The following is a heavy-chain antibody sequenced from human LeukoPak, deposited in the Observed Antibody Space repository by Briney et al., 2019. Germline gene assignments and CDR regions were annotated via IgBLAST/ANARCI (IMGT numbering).Heavy chain of an antibody. CDR2: INSAYGNT. D-gene: IGHD6-13*01. V-gene: IGHV1-3*01. CDR3: ARDSYMAAADTWFDP. J-gene: IGHJ5*02. CDR1: GYTFTTYA. Sequence: GASVKVSCKASGYTFTTYAIHWGRQAPGQRLEWMGWINSAYGNTKYSQKFHVRGTITSDTSATSAYMEVHRLTSEDTSIYYCARDSYMAAADTWFDPWGQGTLVTVSS.